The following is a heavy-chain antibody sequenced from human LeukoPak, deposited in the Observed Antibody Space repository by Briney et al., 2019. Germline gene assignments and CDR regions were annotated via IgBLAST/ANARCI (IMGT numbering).Heavy chain of an antibody. CDR1: GYTFTSYD. CDR3: ARRVYDVDAFDI. V-gene: IGHV1-8*01. J-gene: IGHJ3*02. Sequence: RVASVKVSCKASGYTFTSYDINWVRQATGQGLEWMGWMNPNSGNTNSAQKFQGRVTMTTDTSTSTAYMELRSLRSDDTAVYYCARRVYDVDAFDIWGQGTMVTVSS. CDR2: MNPNSGNT. D-gene: IGHD3-22*01.